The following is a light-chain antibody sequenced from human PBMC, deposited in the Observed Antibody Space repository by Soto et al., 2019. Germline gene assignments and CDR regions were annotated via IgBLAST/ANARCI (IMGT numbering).Light chain of an antibody. J-gene: IGKJ3*01. CDR1: QSFSSTY. CDR3: QQYGSSLFT. V-gene: IGKV3-20*01. CDR2: GAS. Sequence: EIVLTQSPGALSLSPGDRATLSCRASQSFSSTYLAWYQQKPGQAPRLLIYGASSRATGIPDRFSGSGSGTDFTLTISRLEPEDFAVYYCQQYGSSLFTFGPGTKVDIK.